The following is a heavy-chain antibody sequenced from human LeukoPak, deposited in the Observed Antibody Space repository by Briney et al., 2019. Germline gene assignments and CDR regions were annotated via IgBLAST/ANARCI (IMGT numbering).Heavy chain of an antibody. D-gene: IGHD6-19*01. J-gene: IGHJ6*02. CDR2: ISYDVSNK. Sequence: GGSLRLSCAASGFTFSSYAMHWVRQAPGKGLEWEAVISYDVSNKYYADSVKGRFTISRDNSKNTLYLQMNSLRAEDTAVYYCARDDRYSSGWYVGYYYGMDVWGQGTTVTVSS. CDR3: ARDDRYSSGWYVGYYYGMDV. CDR1: GFTFSSYA. V-gene: IGHV3-30-3*01.